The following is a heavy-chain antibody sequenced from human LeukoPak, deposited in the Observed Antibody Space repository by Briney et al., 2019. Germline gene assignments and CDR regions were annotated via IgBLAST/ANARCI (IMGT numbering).Heavy chain of an antibody. CDR1: GGSIRGHY. J-gene: IGHJ4*02. V-gene: IGHV4-59*11. D-gene: IGHD1-26*01. Sequence: SETLSLTCTVSGGSIRGHYWSWIRQPPGKGLEWIGYIYYSGSTNYNPSLKSRVTISVDTSKNQFSLKLSSVTAADTAVYYCARGQWELPYFDYWGQGTLVTVSS. CDR3: ARGQWELPYFDY. CDR2: IYYSGST.